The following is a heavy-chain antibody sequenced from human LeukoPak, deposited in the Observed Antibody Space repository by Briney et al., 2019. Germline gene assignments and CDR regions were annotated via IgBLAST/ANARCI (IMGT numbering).Heavy chain of an antibody. J-gene: IGHJ4*02. Sequence: SETLSLTCAVYGGSFSGYYWSWIRQPPGKGLEWIGEINHSGSTNYNPSLKSRVTISVDKSKNQFSLKLSSVTAADTAVYYCARESLSARNIDYWGQGTLVTVSS. D-gene: IGHD1/OR15-1a*01. CDR1: GGSFSGYY. CDR2: INHSGST. CDR3: ARESLSARNIDY. V-gene: IGHV4-34*01.